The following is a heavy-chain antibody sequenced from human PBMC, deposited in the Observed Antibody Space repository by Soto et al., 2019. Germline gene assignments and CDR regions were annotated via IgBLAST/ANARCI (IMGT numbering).Heavy chain of an antibody. V-gene: IGHV1-69*13. CDR1: GGTFSSYA. CDR3: ARSSMRIFGYYYYGMDV. CDR2: IIPIFGTA. D-gene: IGHD3-3*01. J-gene: IGHJ6*02. Sequence: SVKVSCKASGGTFSSYAISWVRQAPGQGLEWMGGIIPIFGTANYAQKFQGRVTITAEESTSTAYMELSSLRSEDTAVYYCARSSMRIFGYYYYGMDVWGQGTTVTVSS.